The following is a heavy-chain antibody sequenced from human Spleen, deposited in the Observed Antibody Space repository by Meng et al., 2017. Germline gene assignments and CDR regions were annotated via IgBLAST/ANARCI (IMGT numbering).Heavy chain of an antibody. Sequence: GPLPGSGPGPVKPSETLSLTCTVSGGSISSYYWSWIRQPAGKGLEWIGRIYSSGSTNYNPSLKSRVTMSVDTSKNQFSLKLSSVTAADTAVYYCARGPRGSGGYTVDYWGQGTLVTSPQ. CDR2: IYSSGST. D-gene: IGHD3-10*01. CDR1: GGSISSYY. J-gene: IGHJ4*02. V-gene: IGHV4-4*07. CDR3: ARGPRGSGGYTVDY.